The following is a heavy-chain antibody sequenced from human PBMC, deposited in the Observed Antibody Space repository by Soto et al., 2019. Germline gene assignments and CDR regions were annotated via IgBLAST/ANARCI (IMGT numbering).Heavy chain of an antibody. J-gene: IGHJ6*02. CDR1: GFTFSDYY. V-gene: IGHV3-49*03. CDR2: IRSKAYGGTT. Sequence: GGSLRLSCAASGFTFSDYYMSWIRQAPGKGLEWVGFIRSKAYGGTTEYAASVKGRFTISRDDSKSIAYLQMNSLKTEDTAVYYCTRDIPPGYYYYGMDVWGQGTTVTVSS. CDR3: TRDIPPGYYYYGMDV.